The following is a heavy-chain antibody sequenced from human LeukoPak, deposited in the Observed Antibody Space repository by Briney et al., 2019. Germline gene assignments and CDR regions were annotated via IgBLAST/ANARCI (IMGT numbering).Heavy chain of an antibody. Sequence: GGSLRLSCAASGFTFSSYWMSWVRQAPGKGLEWVANIKQDGSEKYYVDSVKGRFTISRDNAKNSLYLQMNSLRAEDTAVYYCARDGDPQWPAFDYWGQGTLVTVSS. V-gene: IGHV3-7*01. J-gene: IGHJ4*02. D-gene: IGHD6-19*01. CDR1: GFTFSSYW. CDR2: IKQDGSEK. CDR3: ARDGDPQWPAFDY.